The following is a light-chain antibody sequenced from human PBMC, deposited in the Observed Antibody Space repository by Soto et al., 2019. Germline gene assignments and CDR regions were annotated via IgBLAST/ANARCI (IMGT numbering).Light chain of an antibody. CDR3: LSYDSSLNGWV. J-gene: IGLJ3*02. V-gene: IGLV1-40*01. Sequence: QSVLTQPPSVSGAPGQRFTISGPGSSSNIGAGYDVHWYQQFPGTAPKFLLHGNINRPSGVPDRFSGSKSGTSASLAITVLQAEDEADYYCLSYDSSLNGWVFGGGTKLTVL. CDR2: GNI. CDR1: SSNIGAGYD.